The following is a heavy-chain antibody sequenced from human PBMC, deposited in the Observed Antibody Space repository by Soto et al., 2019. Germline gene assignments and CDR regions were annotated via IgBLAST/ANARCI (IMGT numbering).Heavy chain of an antibody. V-gene: IGHV1-18*01. Sequence: QVHLVQSGAEVKKPGASVKVSCKASGYTFTSYGITWVRQAPGQGLEWMGWISAHNGNTDYAQKPQGRVIVTRDTSTSTADMELRSLISDDTAVYYCARGRYGDYWGQGALVTVSS. CDR1: GYTFTSYG. CDR3: ARGRYGDY. CDR2: ISAHNGNT. D-gene: IGHD1-1*01. J-gene: IGHJ4*02.